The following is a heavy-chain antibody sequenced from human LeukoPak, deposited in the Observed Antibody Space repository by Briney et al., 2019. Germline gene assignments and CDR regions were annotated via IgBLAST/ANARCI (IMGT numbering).Heavy chain of an antibody. CDR2: ISGNNGNT. CDR3: AREHCSGGSCYDGYGMDV. Sequence: GASVKVSCKASGYTFTSYGISWVRQAPGQGLEWMGWISGNNGNTNYAQKLQGRVTMTTDTSTSTAYMDLRSLRSDDTAVYYCAREHCSGGSCYDGYGMDVWGQGTTVTVSS. D-gene: IGHD2-15*01. V-gene: IGHV1-18*01. CDR1: GYTFTSYG. J-gene: IGHJ6*02.